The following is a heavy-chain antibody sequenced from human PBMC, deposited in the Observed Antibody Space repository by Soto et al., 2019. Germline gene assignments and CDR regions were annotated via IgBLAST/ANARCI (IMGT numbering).Heavy chain of an antibody. CDR1: GFTFSSSW. CDR2: INGDGGTT. V-gene: IGHV3-74*01. J-gene: IGHJ4*02. CDR3: AGIGDPPFDC. Sequence: EVQLVESGGGLVQPGGSLRLSCAASGFTFSSSWMHWVRQAPGKGLVWVSRINGDGGTTDYADSVKGRFTISRDNAKNTLYLQMHSLRGEDTAVYYCAGIGDPPFDCWGQGTLVTVSS. D-gene: IGHD3-3*01.